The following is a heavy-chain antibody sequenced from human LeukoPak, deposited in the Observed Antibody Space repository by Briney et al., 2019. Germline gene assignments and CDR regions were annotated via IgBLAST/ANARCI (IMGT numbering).Heavy chain of an antibody. CDR1: GFTFSSYG. CDR3: AKDPQNYGDYVDGLFDY. CDR2: IWYDGSNK. Sequence: GGSLRLSCAASGFTFSSYGMHWVRQAPGKGPEWVAVIWYDGSNKYYADSVKGRFTISRDNSKNTLYLQMNSLRAEDTAVYYCAKDPQNYGDYVDGLFDYWGQGTLVTVSS. V-gene: IGHV3-33*06. J-gene: IGHJ4*02. D-gene: IGHD4-17*01.